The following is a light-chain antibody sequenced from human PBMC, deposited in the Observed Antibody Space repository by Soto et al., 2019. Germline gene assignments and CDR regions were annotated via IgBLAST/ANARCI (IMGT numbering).Light chain of an antibody. V-gene: IGKV3-15*01. Sequence: EIVMTQSPVPLSVSPGERATLSYRASQSVRRTYLAWYQQKPGQAPRLXIFGVSNRDAGIPARFSGSGSGTEFTLTIGSLQSEDFAVYYCQQYGDWPLTFGGGTKVDIK. CDR1: QSVRRTY. J-gene: IGKJ4*01. CDR2: GVS. CDR3: QQYGDWPLT.